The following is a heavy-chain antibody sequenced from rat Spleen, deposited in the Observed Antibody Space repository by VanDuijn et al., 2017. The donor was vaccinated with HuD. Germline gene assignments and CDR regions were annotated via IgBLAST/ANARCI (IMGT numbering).Heavy chain of an antibody. Sequence: EVQLVESGGGLVQPGRSMKLSCAASGFTFSSFPMAWVRQAPKKGLEWVASITNTGGSTYYPDSVKGRFTISRDNAKSTLYLQMNSLRSEDTATYYCTAHGNRVSRFAYWGQGTLVTVSS. J-gene: IGHJ3*01. CDR1: GFTFSSFP. CDR2: ITNTGGST. CDR3: TAHGNRVSRFAY. V-gene: IGHV5-46*01. D-gene: IGHD1-4*01.